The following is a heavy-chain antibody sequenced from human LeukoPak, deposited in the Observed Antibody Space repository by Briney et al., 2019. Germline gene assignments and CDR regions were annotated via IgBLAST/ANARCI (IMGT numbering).Heavy chain of an antibody. CDR1: GYTFTSYG. D-gene: IGHD3-3*01. CDR3: ATDLNYDFWSPFDY. Sequence: ASVKVSCKASGYTFTSYGISWVRQAPGQGLEWMGGFDPEDGETIYAQKFQGRVTMTEDTSTDTAYMELSSLRSEDTAVYYCATDLNYDFWSPFDYWGQGTLVTVSS. J-gene: IGHJ4*02. V-gene: IGHV1-24*01. CDR2: FDPEDGET.